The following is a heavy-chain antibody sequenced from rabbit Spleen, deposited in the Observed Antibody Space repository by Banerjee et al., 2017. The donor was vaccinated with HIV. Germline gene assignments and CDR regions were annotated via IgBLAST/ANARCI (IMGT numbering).Heavy chain of an antibody. D-gene: IGHD1-1*01. Sequence: QSLEESGGGLVKPGASLTLTCKASGLDFSGDSYDSYMCWVRQAPGKGLEWIACIDIGSSGFTYFASWAKGRFAISKTSSTTVTLQMTSLTAADTATYFCASGYSDIYLDLWGQGTLVTVS. CDR3: ASGYSDIYLDL. CDR2: IDIGSSGFT. CDR1: GLDFSGDSY. J-gene: IGHJ4*01. V-gene: IGHV1S40*01.